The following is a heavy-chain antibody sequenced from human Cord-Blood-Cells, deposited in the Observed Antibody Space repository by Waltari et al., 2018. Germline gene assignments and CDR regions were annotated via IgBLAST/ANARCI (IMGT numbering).Heavy chain of an antibody. J-gene: IGHJ4*02. D-gene: IGHD2-2*02. CDR1: GGTFSSYA. V-gene: IGHV1-69*01. CDR3: AREREYCSSTSCYTEWDY. CDR2: IIPIFGTA. Sequence: QVQLVQSGAEVKKPGSSVKVSCKASGGTFSSYAISRVRQAPGQGLEWMGGIIPIFGTANYAQKFQGRVTITADESASTAYMELSSLRSEDTAVYYCAREREYCSSTSCYTEWDYLGQGTLVTVSS.